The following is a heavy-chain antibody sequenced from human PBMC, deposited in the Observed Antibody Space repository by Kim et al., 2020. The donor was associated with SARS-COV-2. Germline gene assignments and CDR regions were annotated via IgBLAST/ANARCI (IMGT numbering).Heavy chain of an antibody. Sequence: GGSLRLSCAASGFTFSSYGMHWVRQAPGKGLEWVAVIWYDGSNKYYADSVKGRFTISRDNSKNTLYLQMNSLRAEDTAVYYCARDHYNWNDGMDYWGQGTLVTVSS. D-gene: IGHD1-1*01. CDR1: GFTFSSYG. V-gene: IGHV3-33*01. CDR2: IWYDGSNK. CDR3: ARDHYNWNDGMDY. J-gene: IGHJ4*02.